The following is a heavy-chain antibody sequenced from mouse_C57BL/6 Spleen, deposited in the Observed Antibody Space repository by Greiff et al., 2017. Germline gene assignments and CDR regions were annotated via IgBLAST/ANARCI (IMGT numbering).Heavy chain of an antibody. D-gene: IGHD2-10*01. V-gene: IGHV5-17*01. Sequence: EVQLVESGGGLVKPGGSLKLSCAASGFTFSDYGMHWVRQAPETGLEWVAYISSGSSTIYYADTVKGRFTISRDNAKNTLFLQMTSLRSEDTAMYYCARPTYYGNYEYAMDYWGQGTSVTVSS. CDR3: ARPTYYGNYEYAMDY. CDR2: ISSGSSTI. CDR1: GFTFSDYG. J-gene: IGHJ4*01.